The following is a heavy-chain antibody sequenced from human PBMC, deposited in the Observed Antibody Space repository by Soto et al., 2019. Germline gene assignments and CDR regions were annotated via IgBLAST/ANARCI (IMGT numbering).Heavy chain of an antibody. Sequence: SETLSLTCTVSGGSISSSSYYWGWIRQPPGKGLEWIGSIYYSGSTYYNPSLKSRVTISVDTSKNQFSLKLSSVTAADTAVYYWRLYGGKLSYYYYGMDVWGQGTTVTVSS. CDR1: GGSISSSSYY. J-gene: IGHJ6*02. D-gene: IGHD2-15*01. V-gene: IGHV4-39*07. CDR2: IYYSGST. CDR3: RLYGGKLSYYYYGMDV.